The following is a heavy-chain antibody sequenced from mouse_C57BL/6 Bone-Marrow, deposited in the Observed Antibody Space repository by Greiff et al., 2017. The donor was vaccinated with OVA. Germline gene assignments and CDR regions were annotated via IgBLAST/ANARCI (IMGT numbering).Heavy chain of an antibody. D-gene: IGHD1-1*01. CDR2: INPNNGGT. CDR3: ARPLPYYYGSSYWYFDV. Sequence: EVQLQQSGPELVKPGASVKISCKASGYTFTDYYMNWVKQSHGKSLEWIGDINPNNGGTSYNQKFKGKATLTVDKSSSTAYMELRSLTSEDSAVYYCARPLPYYYGSSYWYFDVWGTGTTVTVSS. V-gene: IGHV1-26*01. CDR1: GYTFTDYY. J-gene: IGHJ1*03.